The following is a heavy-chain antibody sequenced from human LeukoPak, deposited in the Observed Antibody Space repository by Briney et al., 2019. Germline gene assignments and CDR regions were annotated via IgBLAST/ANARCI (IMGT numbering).Heavy chain of an antibody. J-gene: IGHJ6*03. V-gene: IGHV5-51*01. CDR2: IYPGDSDT. CDR3: XXXXXXXXXXXPNYYYYMDV. Sequence: RGESLKISCKGSGYSFTSYWIGWVRQMPGKGLEWMGIIYPGDSDTRYSPSFQGQVTISADKSISTAYLQWSSLKASDTAMYYCXXXXXXXXXXXPNYYYYMDVWGKGTTVTVSS. CDR1: GYSFTSYW.